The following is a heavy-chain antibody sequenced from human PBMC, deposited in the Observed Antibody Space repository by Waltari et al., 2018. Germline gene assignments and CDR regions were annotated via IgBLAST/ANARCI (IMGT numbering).Heavy chain of an antibody. CDR1: GYSFSNHY. V-gene: IGHV1-46*01. CDR3: AREHGRGSDRYFDY. Sequence: QVHLVQSGAEVKKPGASVKVSCKASGYSFSNHYISWVRQAPGQGLEWMGIIDPRGGSTTYAQKFQGRVTMTRDTSTSTVYLELSSLGSEDTAVYYCAREHGRGSDRYFDYWGQGTLVTVSS. D-gene: IGHD1-26*01. CDR2: IDPRGGST. J-gene: IGHJ4*02.